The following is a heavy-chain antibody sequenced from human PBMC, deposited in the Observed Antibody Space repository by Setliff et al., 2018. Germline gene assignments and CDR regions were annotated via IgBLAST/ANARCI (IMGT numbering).Heavy chain of an antibody. V-gene: IGHV1-18*01. Sequence: GPSVKVSCKTSGYTFTNYGITWVRQAPGQGLEWMGWINNYNTNTNYAQKLQGRVAMTTDTSTSTAYMELRSLRSDDSAVYYCARINFYVSSGHYYAPDYWGQGTLVTVSS. D-gene: IGHD3-22*01. CDR2: INNYNTNT. CDR1: GYTFTNYG. CDR3: ARINFYVSSGHYYAPDY. J-gene: IGHJ4*02.